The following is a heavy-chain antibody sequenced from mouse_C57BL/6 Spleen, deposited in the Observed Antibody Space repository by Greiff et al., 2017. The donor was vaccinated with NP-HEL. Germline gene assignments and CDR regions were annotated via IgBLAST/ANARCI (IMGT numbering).Heavy chain of an antibody. CDR1: GYTFTDYN. J-gene: IGHJ4*01. Sequence: VQLQQSGPELVKPGASVKIPCKASGYTFTDYNMDWVKQSHGKSLEWIGDINPNNGGTIYNQKFKGKATLTVDKSSSTAYMELRSLTSEDTAVYYCARREAYYSNSLAMECWGQGPSVTAAS. D-gene: IGHD2-5*01. CDR2: INPNNGGT. CDR3: ARREAYYSNSLAMEC. V-gene: IGHV1-18*01.